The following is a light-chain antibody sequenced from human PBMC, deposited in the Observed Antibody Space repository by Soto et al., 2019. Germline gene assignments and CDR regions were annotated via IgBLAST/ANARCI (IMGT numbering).Light chain of an antibody. Sequence: EIVVTQSPGTLSLSPGERATLSCRASQSVSSSFLAWYQQKPGQAPRLLIYGASSRATGIPDRFSGSGSGTDFTLTISRMEPEYFAVYYCQQYDSSPWTFGQGTKVEIK. J-gene: IGKJ1*01. CDR2: GAS. CDR3: QQYDSSPWT. CDR1: QSVSSSF. V-gene: IGKV3-20*01.